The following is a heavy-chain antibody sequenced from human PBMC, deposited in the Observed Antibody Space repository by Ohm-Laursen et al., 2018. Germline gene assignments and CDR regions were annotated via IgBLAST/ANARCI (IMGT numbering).Heavy chain of an antibody. CDR2: IYSGGST. Sequence: SLRLSCAASGFIVSSNDMSWVRQAPGKGLEWVSVIYSGGSTYYADSVKGRFTISRDNSKNTLYLQMNSLRAEDTAVYYCARERYSSSYYYYGMDVWGQGTTVTVSS. D-gene: IGHD6-6*01. CDR3: ARERYSSSYYYYGMDV. V-gene: IGHV3-66*01. J-gene: IGHJ6*02. CDR1: GFIVSSND.